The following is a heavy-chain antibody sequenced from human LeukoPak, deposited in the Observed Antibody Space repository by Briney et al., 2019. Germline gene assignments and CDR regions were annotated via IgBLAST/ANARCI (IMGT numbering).Heavy chain of an antibody. Sequence: PSGTLSLTCAVSGGSISSSNWWSWVRQPPGKGLEWIGSIYYSGSTCYNPSLKSRVTISVDTSKNQFSLKLTSVTAADTAVYYCARERTWLQLLTFDYWGQGTLVTVSS. CDR1: GGSISSSNW. D-gene: IGHD5-24*01. CDR3: ARERTWLQLLTFDY. J-gene: IGHJ4*02. V-gene: IGHV4-4*02. CDR2: IYYSGST.